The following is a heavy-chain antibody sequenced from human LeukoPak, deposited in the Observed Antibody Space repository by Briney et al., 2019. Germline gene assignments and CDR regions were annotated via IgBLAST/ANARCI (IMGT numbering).Heavy chain of an antibody. D-gene: IGHD3-10*01. CDR2: ISSSSNTI. CDR1: GFTFSSYS. J-gene: IGHJ4*02. CDR3: ARDEQTDYYGSGTVSPLFDY. Sequence: GGSLRLSCAASGFTFSSYSMNWVRLAPGKGLEWVSYISSSSNTIYYADSVKGRFTISRDNAKNSLYLQMNSLRAEDTAVYYCARDEQTDYYGSGTVSPLFDYWGQGTLVTVSS. V-gene: IGHV3-48*04.